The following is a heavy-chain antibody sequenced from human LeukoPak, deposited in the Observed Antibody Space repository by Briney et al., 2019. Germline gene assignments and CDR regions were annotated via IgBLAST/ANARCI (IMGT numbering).Heavy chain of an antibody. V-gene: IGHV4-39*01. CDR1: GGSISSNTYY. D-gene: IGHD6-6*01. CDR2: IYYSGTT. Sequence: PSETLSLTCTVSGGSISSNTYYWGWIRQPPGKGLEWIGTIYYSGTTYYNPSLKSPVTISVDTSKNQFPLKLTSVTAADTAVYYCARQEYSNSYFDHWGRGTLVTVSS. J-gene: IGHJ4*02. CDR3: ARQEYSNSYFDH.